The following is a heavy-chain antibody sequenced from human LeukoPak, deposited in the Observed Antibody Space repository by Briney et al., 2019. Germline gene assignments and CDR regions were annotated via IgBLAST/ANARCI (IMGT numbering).Heavy chain of an antibody. CDR2: IHFSGNT. Sequence: SETLSLTCTVSGDSISSYYWNWIRQPPRKGLEWIGHIHFSGNTNYNPSLKSRVTISLDSANNQFSLRLISVTAADTAVYYCARRVQMSSASATSDTWLDPWGQGTLVSVSP. CDR1: GDSISSYY. J-gene: IGHJ5*02. V-gene: IGHV4-59*01. CDR3: ARRVQMSSASATSDTWLDP. D-gene: IGHD3-10*01.